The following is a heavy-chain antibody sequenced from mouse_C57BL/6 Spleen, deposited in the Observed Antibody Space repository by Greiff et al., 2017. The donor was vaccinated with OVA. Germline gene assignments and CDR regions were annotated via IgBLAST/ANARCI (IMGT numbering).Heavy chain of an antibody. D-gene: IGHD2-5*01. J-gene: IGHJ1*03. V-gene: IGHV3-6*01. CDR2: ISYDGST. Sequence: ESGPGLVKPSQSLSLTCSVTGYSITSGYYWNWIRQFPGNQLECMGYISYDGSTNYNPSLKNRISITRDTSKNQFFLKLNSVTTEDTATYYGARDREAYYSNYGYFDVWGTGTTVTVSS. CDR1: GYSITSGYY. CDR3: ARDREAYYSNYGYFDV.